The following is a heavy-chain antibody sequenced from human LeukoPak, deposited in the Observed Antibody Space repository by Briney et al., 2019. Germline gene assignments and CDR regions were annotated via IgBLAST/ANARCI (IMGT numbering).Heavy chain of an antibody. J-gene: IGHJ5*02. Sequence: ASVKVSCTASGGTFSSYAISWVRQAPGQGLEWMGWMNPNSGNTDYAQKFQGRLTITRNTSISTAYMELSSLRSEDTAVYYCARDSSGWYHWFDPWGQGTLVTVSS. CDR1: GGTFSSYA. CDR2: MNPNSGNT. D-gene: IGHD6-19*01. V-gene: IGHV1-8*03. CDR3: ARDSSGWYHWFDP.